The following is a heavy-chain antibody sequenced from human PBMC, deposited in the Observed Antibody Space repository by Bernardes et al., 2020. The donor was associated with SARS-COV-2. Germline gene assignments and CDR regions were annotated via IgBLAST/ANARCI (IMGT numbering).Heavy chain of an antibody. V-gene: IGHV3-23*01. Sequence: GGSLRLSCATSGFTFSTYGMSWVRQAPGKGLEWVSCISCSGGTIHYTDSVKGRVTISRDDSKNTLYLQMNSLRAEDTALYYCAKARYSSGWYPYYFYSLDVWGQGTTVNVSS. CDR1: GFTFSTYG. CDR2: ISCSGGTI. D-gene: IGHD6-19*01. CDR3: AKARYSSGWYPYYFYSLDV. J-gene: IGHJ6*02.